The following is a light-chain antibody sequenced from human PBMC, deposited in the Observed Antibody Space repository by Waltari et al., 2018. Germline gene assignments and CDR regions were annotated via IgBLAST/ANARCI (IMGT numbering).Light chain of an antibody. CDR2: DVS. J-gene: IGLJ1*01. Sequence: QSALTQPASVSGSPGQSITISCTGTSSDVGGYNHVSWYQQHPGKAPKLMIYDVSNRPSGVSNRFSGSKSDNTASLTISGLQAEDEADYYCSSYTSSSNYVFGTGTKVTVL. CDR3: SSYTSSSNYV. V-gene: IGLV2-14*03. CDR1: SSDVGGYNH.